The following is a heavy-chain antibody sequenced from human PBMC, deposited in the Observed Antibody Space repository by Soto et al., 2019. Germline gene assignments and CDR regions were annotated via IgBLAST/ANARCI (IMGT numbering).Heavy chain of an antibody. D-gene: IGHD6-13*01. CDR3: ARLDREQSYGYSSSWYRSPARSHFDY. V-gene: IGHV5-51*01. CDR2: IYPGDSDT. Sequence: GESLKISCKGSGYSFTSYWIGWVRQMPGKGLEWMGIIYPGDSDTRYSPSFQGQVTISADKSISTAYLQWSSLKASDTAMYYCARLDREQSYGYSSSWYRSPARSHFDYWGQGTLVTVSS. CDR1: GYSFTSYW. J-gene: IGHJ4*02.